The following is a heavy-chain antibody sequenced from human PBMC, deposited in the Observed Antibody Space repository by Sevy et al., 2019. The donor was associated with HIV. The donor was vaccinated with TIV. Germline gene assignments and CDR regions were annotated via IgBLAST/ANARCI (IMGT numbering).Heavy chain of an antibody. CDR1: GFTFSNYA. V-gene: IGHV3-23*01. D-gene: IGHD6-6*01. CDR3: AKDLVSMASRQGYFDY. J-gene: IGHJ4*02. Sequence: GESLKISCAASGFTFSNYAMNWVRQAPGKGLEWVSTISGTGLGTYYAVSVKGRFTISRDNSKNTLYLQMNTLRAEDTAFYFCAKDLVSMASRQGYFDYWGQGTLVTVSS. CDR2: ISGTGLGT.